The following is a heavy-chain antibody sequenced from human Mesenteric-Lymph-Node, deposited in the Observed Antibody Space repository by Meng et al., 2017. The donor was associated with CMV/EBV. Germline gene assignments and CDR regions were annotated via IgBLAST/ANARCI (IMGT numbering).Heavy chain of an antibody. Sequence: TFSNAWMSWVRQAPGKGLEWVGRIKSKTDGGTTDYAAPVKGRFTISRDDSKNTLYLQMNSLKTEDTAVYYCTTGGIVVVPAASTRFDPWGQGTLVTVSS. CDR3: TTGGIVVVPAASTRFDP. CDR2: IKSKTDGGTT. D-gene: IGHD2-2*01. CDR1: TFSNAW. V-gene: IGHV3-15*01. J-gene: IGHJ5*02.